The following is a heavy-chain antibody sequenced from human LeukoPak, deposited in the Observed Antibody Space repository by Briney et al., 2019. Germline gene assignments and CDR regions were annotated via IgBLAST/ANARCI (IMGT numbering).Heavy chain of an antibody. Sequence: GGSLRLSCAASGFTFSSYSMNWVRQAPGKGLEWVSYISSSSSTIYYADSVKGRFTISRDNAKNSLYLRMNSLRAEDTAVYYCAKDGMYYYDSSGYSDYWGQGTLVTVSS. CDR3: AKDGMYYYDSSGYSDY. V-gene: IGHV3-48*01. CDR2: ISSSSSTI. D-gene: IGHD3-22*01. J-gene: IGHJ4*02. CDR1: GFTFSSYS.